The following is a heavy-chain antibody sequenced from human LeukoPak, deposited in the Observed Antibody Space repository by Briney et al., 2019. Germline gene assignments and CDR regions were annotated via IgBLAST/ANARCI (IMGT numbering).Heavy chain of an antibody. CDR2: ISGSGGST. CDR1: GVTFSSYA. V-gene: IGHV3-23*01. D-gene: IGHD3-22*01. CDR3: AKATDYYDSSGYYHRPDY. Sequence: GGSLRLSCAASGVTFSSYARSWVRQAPGKGLEWVSAISGSGGSTYYADSVKGRFTISRDNSKNTLYLQMNSLRAEDTAVYYCAKATDYYDSSGYYHRPDYWGQGTLVTVSS. J-gene: IGHJ4*02.